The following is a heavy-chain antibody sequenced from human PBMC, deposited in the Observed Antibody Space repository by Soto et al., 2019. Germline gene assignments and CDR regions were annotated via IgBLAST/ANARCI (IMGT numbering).Heavy chain of an antibody. Sequence: SETLSLTCTVSGGSISSGGYYWSWIRQHPGKGLEWIGYIYYSGSTYYNPSLKSRVTISVDTSKNQFSLKLSSVTAADTAVYYCARVGCSSPSCTYGTFDYWGPGTLVTVSS. D-gene: IGHD2-2*01. CDR2: IYYSGST. CDR3: ARVGCSSPSCTYGTFDY. V-gene: IGHV4-31*03. CDR1: GGSISSGGYY. J-gene: IGHJ4*02.